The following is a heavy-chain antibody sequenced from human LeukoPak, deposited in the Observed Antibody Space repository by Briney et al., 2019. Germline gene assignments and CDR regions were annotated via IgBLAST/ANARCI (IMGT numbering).Heavy chain of an antibody. CDR3: ARHGTAAGPFQL. V-gene: IGHV4-59*08. D-gene: IGHD2-21*02. J-gene: IGHJ1*01. CDR1: GGAIDNYY. CDR2: VYYSGTI. Sequence: SETLSLTCTVSGGAIDNYYWSWIRQPPGKGLEWIAYVYYSGTINYNPSLESRVSISVDTSKNQFSLRLTSVAAADSAVYYCARHGTAAGPFQLWGQGTLVTVSS.